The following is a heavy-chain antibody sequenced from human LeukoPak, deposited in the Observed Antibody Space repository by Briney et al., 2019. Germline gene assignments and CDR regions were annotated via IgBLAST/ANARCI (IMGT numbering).Heavy chain of an antibody. Sequence: PGGSLRLSCAASGDYWMHWVRQAPGKGLVWVSRINSDGSSTSYADSVKGRFTISRDNAKNTLYLQMNSLRAEDTAVYYCAREEVNSNYFGWGQGTLVTVSS. CDR1: GDYW. V-gene: IGHV3-74*01. J-gene: IGHJ4*02. D-gene: IGHD4-11*01. CDR2: INSDGSST. CDR3: AREEVNSNYFG.